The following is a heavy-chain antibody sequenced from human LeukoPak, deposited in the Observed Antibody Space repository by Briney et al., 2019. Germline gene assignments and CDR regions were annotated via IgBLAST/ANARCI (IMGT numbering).Heavy chain of an antibody. J-gene: IGHJ6*02. CDR3: ATGQGHGMDV. CDR1: GFTFSSDW. Sequence: GGSLRLSCAASGFTFSSDWMHWVRQAPGKGLVWVSRINSDGSSTSYADSVKGRFTISRDNAKNTLYLQMNGLRAEDTAVYYCATGQGHGMDVWGQGTTVTVSS. D-gene: IGHD1-14*01. V-gene: IGHV3-74*01. CDR2: INSDGSST.